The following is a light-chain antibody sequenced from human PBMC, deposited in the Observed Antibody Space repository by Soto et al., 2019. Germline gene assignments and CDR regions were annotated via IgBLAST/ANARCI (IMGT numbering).Light chain of an antibody. J-gene: IGKJ1*01. Sequence: IGLNQSPGDVSLSVEERATLSCRASQSVKSSYLAWYQQKPGQAPRLLIYDASTRATGIADRFSASGSGTDFTLTISRLEPEDFAVYSCQQYASSPQTFGQGPRWIS. CDR2: DAS. CDR1: QSVKSSY. CDR3: QQYASSPQT. V-gene: IGKV3-20*01.